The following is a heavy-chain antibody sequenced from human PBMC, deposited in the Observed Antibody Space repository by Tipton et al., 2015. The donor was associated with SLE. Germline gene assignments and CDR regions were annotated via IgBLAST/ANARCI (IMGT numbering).Heavy chain of an antibody. CDR2: VYHSGTT. CDR1: GYSIGNGYY. J-gene: IGHJ6*03. CDR3: ARVCSSGYPYYYYYYMDV. D-gene: IGHD3-22*01. Sequence: TLSLTCDVSGYSIGNGYYWGWIRQPPGKGLEWIGNVYHSGTTYYKSSLKSRVTISLDTSKNQISLKLSSVTAADTAVYYCARVCSSGYPYYYYYYMDVWGKGTTVTVSS. V-gene: IGHV4-38-2*01.